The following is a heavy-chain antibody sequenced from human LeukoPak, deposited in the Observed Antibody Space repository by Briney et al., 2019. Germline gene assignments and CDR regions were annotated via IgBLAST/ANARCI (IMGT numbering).Heavy chain of an antibody. V-gene: IGHV3-43*01. J-gene: IGHJ4*02. CDR2: ISWDGAGA. D-gene: IGHD4-17*01. CDR1: GFTFDDHI. Sequence: PGGSLRLSCAASGFTFDDHIMHWVRHAPGKGLEWISLISWDGAGAYYAASVNGRFAISRDNMKKSLYLQMNSLTSEDTAVYYCAKGEYGDTWSHIDYWGQGTLVTVSS. CDR3: AKGEYGDTWSHIDY.